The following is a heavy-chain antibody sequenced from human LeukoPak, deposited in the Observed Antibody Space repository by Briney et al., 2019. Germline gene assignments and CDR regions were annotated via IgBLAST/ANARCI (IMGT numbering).Heavy chain of an antibody. CDR2: ISYSGST. D-gene: IGHD2/OR15-2a*01. V-gene: IGHV4-59*12. CDR1: GGSINHDY. CDR3: ARSAGNTRFDH. Sequence: SETLSLTCTVSGGSINHDYWSWIRQPPGKGLEWIGYISYSGSTTYNPSLQSRATISADTSSNQFSLILSSATAADTAVYHCARSAGNTRFDHWGQGTLVTVSS. J-gene: IGHJ5*02.